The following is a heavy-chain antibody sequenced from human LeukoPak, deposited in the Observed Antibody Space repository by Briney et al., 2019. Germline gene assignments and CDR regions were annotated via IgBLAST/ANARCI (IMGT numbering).Heavy chain of an antibody. J-gene: IGHJ4*02. Sequence: GGSLRLSCAASGFTFSSYAMSWVRQAPGKGLEWVSVIYSGGSTYYADSVKGRFTISRHNSKNTLYLQMNSLRAEDTAVYYCAGYMTTVYVWGQGTLVTVSS. D-gene: IGHD4-17*01. CDR1: GFTFSSYA. CDR3: AGYMTTVYV. CDR2: IYSGGST. V-gene: IGHV3-53*04.